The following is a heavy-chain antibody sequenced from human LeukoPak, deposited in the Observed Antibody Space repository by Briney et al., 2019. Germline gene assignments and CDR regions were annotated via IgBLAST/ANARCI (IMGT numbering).Heavy chain of an antibody. V-gene: IGHV3-30*18. D-gene: IGHD4-17*01. CDR2: ISYDGSNK. J-gene: IGHJ4*02. CDR3: AKSRWPTVTSYYFDY. Sequence: PGGSLRLSCAASGFTFSSYGMHWVRQAPGKGLEWVAVISYDGSNKYYADSVKGRFTISRDNSKNTLYLQMNSLRAEDTAVYYCAKSRWPTVTSYYFDYWGQGNLVTVSS. CDR1: GFTFSSYG.